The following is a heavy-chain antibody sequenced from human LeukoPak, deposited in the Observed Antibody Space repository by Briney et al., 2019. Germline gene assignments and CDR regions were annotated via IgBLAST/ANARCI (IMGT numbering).Heavy chain of an antibody. J-gene: IGHJ6*03. Sequence: ASVKVSCKASGYTFTSYGISWVRQAPGQGLEWMGWISAYNGNTNYAQKLQGRVTMTTDTSTSTAYMELRSLRSDDTAVYYCARDIDRPPNYYYYYYMDVWGKGTTVTVSS. D-gene: IGHD1-14*01. CDR1: GYTFTSYG. V-gene: IGHV1-18*01. CDR2: ISAYNGNT. CDR3: ARDIDRPPNYYYYYYMDV.